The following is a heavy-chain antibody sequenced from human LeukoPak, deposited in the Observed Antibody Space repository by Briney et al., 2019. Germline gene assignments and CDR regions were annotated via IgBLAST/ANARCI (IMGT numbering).Heavy chain of an antibody. J-gene: IGHJ4*02. CDR2: ISGSGGST. CDR3: ALIYYYDSSGYYFDY. CDR1: GFTFSSYA. D-gene: IGHD3-22*01. V-gene: IGHV3-23*01. Sequence: TGGSLRLSCAASGFTFSSYAMSWVRQAPGKGLEWVSAISGSGGSTYYADSVKGRFTISRDNSRNTLYLQMNSLRAEDTAVYYCALIYYYDSSGYYFDYWGQGTLVTVSS.